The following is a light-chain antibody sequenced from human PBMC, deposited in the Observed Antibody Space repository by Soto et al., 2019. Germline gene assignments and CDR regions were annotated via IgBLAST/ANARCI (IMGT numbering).Light chain of an antibody. Sequence: DIVMTQSPDSLAVSLGERATINCKSSQSVLYSSNNKNYLAWYQQKPGQPRKLHIYWASTRESGVPNRFNGSGSGTDFPLTIRSLQAEDVAVYYCQQYYSTPPWTFGQWTNVEIK. CDR2: WAS. CDR1: QSVLYSSNNKNY. CDR3: QQYYSTPPWT. J-gene: IGKJ1*01. V-gene: IGKV4-1*01.